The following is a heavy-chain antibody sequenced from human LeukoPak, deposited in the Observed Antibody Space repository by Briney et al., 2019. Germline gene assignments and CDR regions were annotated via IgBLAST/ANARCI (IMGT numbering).Heavy chain of an antibody. D-gene: IGHD3-22*01. Sequence: SQTLSLTCTVSGGSISSGDYYWSWIRQPPGKGLEWIGYIYYSGSTNYNPSLKSRVTISVDTSKNQFSLKLSSVTAADTAVYYCARQSYYDSSGYYGMDVWGQGTTVTVSS. CDR3: ARQSYYDSSGYYGMDV. V-gene: IGHV4-30-4*08. CDR2: IYYSGST. CDR1: GGSISSGDYY. J-gene: IGHJ6*02.